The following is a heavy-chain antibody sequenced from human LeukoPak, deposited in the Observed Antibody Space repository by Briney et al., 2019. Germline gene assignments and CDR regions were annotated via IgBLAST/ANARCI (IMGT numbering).Heavy chain of an antibody. J-gene: IGHJ6*02. CDR3: ASGDFWSGYYYGMDV. CDR1: GFTFSSYG. D-gene: IGHD3-3*01. CDR2: IWYDGSNK. Sequence: GGSLRLSCAASGFTFSSYGMHWVRQAPGKGLEWVAVIWYDGSNKYYADSVKGRFTISRDNSKNTLYLQMNSLRAEDTAVYYCASGDFWSGYYYGMDVWGQGTTVTVSS. V-gene: IGHV3-33*01.